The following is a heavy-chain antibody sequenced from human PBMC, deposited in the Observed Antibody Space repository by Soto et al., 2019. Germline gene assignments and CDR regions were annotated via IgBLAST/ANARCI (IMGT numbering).Heavy chain of an antibody. V-gene: IGHV1-2*04. D-gene: IGHD6-13*01. CDR3: ARRSAGVNFDY. Sequence: QVQLVQSGAEVKKPGASVKVSCKASGYTFTGYYMHWVRQAPGQGLAWMGWINPTSGGTNYAQTFQGWVTMTRDTSISTAYMELSRLRSDDTAVYYCARRSAGVNFDYWGQGTLVTVSS. CDR2: INPTSGGT. CDR1: GYTFTGYY. J-gene: IGHJ4*02.